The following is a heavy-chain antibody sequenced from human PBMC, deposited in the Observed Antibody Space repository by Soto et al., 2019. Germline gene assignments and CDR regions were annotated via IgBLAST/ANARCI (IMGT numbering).Heavy chain of an antibody. Sequence: QVQLVQSGAEVKKPGASVKVSCKASGYTFTSYGISWVRQAPGQGLEWMGWISADNGNTKYAQKYQGRVTMATDTSTSTACMEVRSLRSDDTAVYYCALDAAAGLNDYWGQGPLVTVSS. CDR2: ISADNGNT. V-gene: IGHV1-18*01. CDR1: GYTFTSYG. J-gene: IGHJ4*02. CDR3: ALDAAAGLNDY. D-gene: IGHD6-13*01.